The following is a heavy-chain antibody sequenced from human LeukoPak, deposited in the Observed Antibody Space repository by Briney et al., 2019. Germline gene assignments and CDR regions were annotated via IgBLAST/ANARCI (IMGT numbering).Heavy chain of an antibody. CDR3: ARGLHCSGGSCYS. CDR2: FSGSGGST. D-gene: IGHD2-15*01. Sequence: LSGGSLRLSCAASGFTFSSYAMSWVRQAPGKGLECISGFSGSGGSTYYADSVKGRFTISRDNSKNTLYLQMNSLRAEDTAVYYCARGLHCSGGSCYSWGQGTLVTVSS. V-gene: IGHV3-23*01. CDR1: GFTFSSYA. J-gene: IGHJ4*02.